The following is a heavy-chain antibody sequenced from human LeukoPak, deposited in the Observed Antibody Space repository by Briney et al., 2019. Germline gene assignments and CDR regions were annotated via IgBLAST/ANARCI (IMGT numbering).Heavy chain of an antibody. Sequence: PGGSLRLSCAASGFTFSSYWMHWVRQAPGKGLGWVSRINTDGSTTNYADSVKGRFTISRDNAKNTLYLQMNSLRAEDTAVYYCARGYYDSSGYRAGMDVWGQGTTVTVSS. J-gene: IGHJ6*02. CDR3: ARGYYDSSGYRAGMDV. CDR2: INTDGSTT. CDR1: GFTFSSYW. D-gene: IGHD3-22*01. V-gene: IGHV3-74*01.